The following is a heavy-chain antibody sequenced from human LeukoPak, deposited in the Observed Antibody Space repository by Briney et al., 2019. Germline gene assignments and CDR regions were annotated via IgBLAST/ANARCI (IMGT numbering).Heavy chain of an antibody. V-gene: IGHV3-30*04. D-gene: IGHD3-3*01. CDR1: GFTFSSYA. CDR2: ISYDGSNK. Sequence: GRSLRLACAASGFTFSSYAMHWVRQAQGKGLEWVAVISYDGSNKYYADSVKGRFTISRDNSKNTLYLQMNSLRAEDTAVYYCARDLLESFSNYYYYGMDVWGQGTTVTVSS. J-gene: IGHJ6*02. CDR3: ARDLLESFSNYYYYGMDV.